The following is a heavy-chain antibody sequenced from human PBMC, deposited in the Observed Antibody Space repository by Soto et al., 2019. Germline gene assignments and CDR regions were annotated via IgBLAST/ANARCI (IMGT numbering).Heavy chain of an antibody. CDR2: IYYNGTT. V-gene: IGHV4-59*01. CDR3: ARSFYP. Sequence: ASETLSLTCTVPGGSISNYQWSWVRQPPGKRLEWIGYIYYNGTTSYNPSLKSRVTISVDMSKNHLSLTLTSVTAADTAVYYCARSFYPWGQGTLVTVSS. J-gene: IGHJ5*02. D-gene: IGHD3-3*01. CDR1: GGSISNYQ.